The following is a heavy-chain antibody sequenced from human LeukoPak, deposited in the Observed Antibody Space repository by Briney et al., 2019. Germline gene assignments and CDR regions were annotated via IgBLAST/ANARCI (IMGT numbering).Heavy chain of an antibody. CDR2: ISSSGSSI. D-gene: IGHD3-22*01. CDR3: ARQYYYDTSGYDAFDI. Sequence: GGSLRLSCAASGFTFSSYELNWVRQTPGKGLEWISYISSSGSSIYYADSVKGRFTISRDNAKNSLCLQMNSLRAEDTAVYYCARQYYYDTSGYDAFDIWGQGTMVTVSS. CDR1: GFTFSSYE. V-gene: IGHV3-48*03. J-gene: IGHJ3*02.